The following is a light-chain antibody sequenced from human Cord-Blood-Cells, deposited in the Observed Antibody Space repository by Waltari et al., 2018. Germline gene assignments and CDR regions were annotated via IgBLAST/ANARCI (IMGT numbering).Light chain of an antibody. J-gene: IGLJ2*01. CDR3: CSYAGS. Sequence: QSALTQPASVSGSPGQSITISCTGTSSDVGSYNLVSWYQQHPGKAPKLMIYEGSKRPSGVSNRFSASKSGNTASLTISGLQAEYEADYYCCSYAGSIGGGTKLTVL. CDR1: SSDVGSYNL. V-gene: IGLV2-23*01. CDR2: EGS.